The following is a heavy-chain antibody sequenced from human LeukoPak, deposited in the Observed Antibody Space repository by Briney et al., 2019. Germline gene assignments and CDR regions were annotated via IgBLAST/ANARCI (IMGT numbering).Heavy chain of an antibody. J-gene: IGHJ4*02. CDR3: ATLLGDY. CDR2: ISYDGSNK. V-gene: IGHV3-30*03. Sequence: HPGGSLRLSCAASGFTFSSYGMHWVRQAPGKGLEWVAVISYDGSNKYYADSVKGRFTISRDNSKNTLYLQMNSLRAEDTAVYYCATLLGDYWGQGTLVTVSS. D-gene: IGHD3-10*01. CDR1: GFTFSSYG.